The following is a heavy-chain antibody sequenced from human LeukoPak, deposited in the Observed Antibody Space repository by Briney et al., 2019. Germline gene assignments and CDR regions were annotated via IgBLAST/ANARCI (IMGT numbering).Heavy chain of an antibody. V-gene: IGHV3-20*04. J-gene: IGHJ3*01. Sequence: PGGSLRLSCAASGFTFDDYEMSWVRQAPGKGLEWVSGINWNGGSTGYADSVKGRFTISRDNSKNTLYLQMNSLRAEDTAVYYCARAVGPFDFWGPGTIVIVSS. CDR2: INWNGGST. CDR1: GFTFDDYE. CDR3: ARAVGPFDF.